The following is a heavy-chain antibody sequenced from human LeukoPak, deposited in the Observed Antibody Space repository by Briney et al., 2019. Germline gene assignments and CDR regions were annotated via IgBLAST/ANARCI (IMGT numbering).Heavy chain of an antibody. Sequence: GSLRLSCAASGFTLSTCAMSWVRQAPGKGLVWVSRINSDGSSTSYADSVKGRFTISRDNAKNTLYLQMNSLRAEDTAVYYCARGSVGAQWLVPVEWFDPWGQGTLVTVSS. D-gene: IGHD6-19*01. CDR2: INSDGSST. J-gene: IGHJ5*02. CDR3: ARGSVGAQWLVPVEWFDP. V-gene: IGHV3-74*01. CDR1: GFTLSTCA.